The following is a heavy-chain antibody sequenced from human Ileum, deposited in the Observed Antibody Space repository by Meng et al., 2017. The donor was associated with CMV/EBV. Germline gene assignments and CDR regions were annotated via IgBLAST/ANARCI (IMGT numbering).Heavy chain of an antibody. CDR2: MSPNSGNT. D-gene: IGHD4-23*01. CDR3: ARGGGGNSDWFDP. J-gene: IGHJ5*02. Sequence: ASAKVSCKASGYTFTSYDINWWRQATGQGVEWMGWMSPNSGNTGYAQKFQGRVTIIRNTSISTAYMELSRLRSEETAVYYCARGGGGNSDWFDPWGQGTLVTVSS. CDR1: GYTFTSYD. V-gene: IGHV1-8*03.